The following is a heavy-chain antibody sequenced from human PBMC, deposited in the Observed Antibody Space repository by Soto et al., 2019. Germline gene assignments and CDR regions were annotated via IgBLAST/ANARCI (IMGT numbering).Heavy chain of an antibody. D-gene: IGHD3-10*01. CDR2: ISWDGGST. Sequence: GGSLRLSCAASGFTFDDYAMHWVRQAPGKGLEWVSLISWDGGSTYYADSVKGRFTISRDNSKNSLYLQMNSLRAEDTALYYCAKDGNREGIGDSAYYYGLTFDPWGQGTLVTVSS. CDR1: GFTFDDYA. CDR3: AKDGNREGIGDSAYYYGLTFDP. V-gene: IGHV3-43D*04. J-gene: IGHJ5*02.